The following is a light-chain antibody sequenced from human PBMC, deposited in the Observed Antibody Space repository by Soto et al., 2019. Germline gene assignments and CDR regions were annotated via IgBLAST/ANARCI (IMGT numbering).Light chain of an antibody. V-gene: IGKV3-11*01. CDR2: DSS. J-gene: IGKJ4*02. CDR1: QSVSSY. Sequence: EIVLTQFPATLSLSPGERATLSCRASQSVSSYLAWYQQKHGQAPRLLIYDSSNRATGIPARFSGSGSETDFSLTISSLETEDFAVYYCQQRSNWPLTFGGGTKVEIK. CDR3: QQRSNWPLT.